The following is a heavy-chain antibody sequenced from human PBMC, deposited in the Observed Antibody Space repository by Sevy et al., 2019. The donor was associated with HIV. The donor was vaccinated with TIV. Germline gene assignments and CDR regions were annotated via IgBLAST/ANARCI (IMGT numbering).Heavy chain of an antibody. CDR3: EKADSGPFDY. CDR1: GFTFSSYA. CDR2: ISGGGGST. V-gene: IGHV3-23*01. Sequence: GGSLRLSCAASGFTFSSYAMSWVRQAPGKGLEWVSAISGGGGSTYYADSVKGRFTISRDNSKNTLYLQMNSLRAEDTAIYSCEKADSGPFDYWGQGTLVTVSS. D-gene: IGHD2-15*01. J-gene: IGHJ4*02.